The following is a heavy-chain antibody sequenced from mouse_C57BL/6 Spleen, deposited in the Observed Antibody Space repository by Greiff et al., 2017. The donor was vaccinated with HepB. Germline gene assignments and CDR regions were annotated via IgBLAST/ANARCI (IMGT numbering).Heavy chain of an antibody. D-gene: IGHD1-1*01. CDR3: ASCCLVLRFSVHYAMDY. V-gene: IGHV1-72*01. CDR1: GYTFTSYW. Sequence: QVQLKQPGAELVKPGASVKLSCKASGYTFTSYWMHWVKQRPGRGLEWIGRIDPNSGGTKYNEKFKSKATLTVDKTSSTAYMQLSSLKSEDSAVYYCASCCLVLRFSVHYAMDYWGQGTSVTVSS. J-gene: IGHJ4*01. CDR2: IDPNSGGT.